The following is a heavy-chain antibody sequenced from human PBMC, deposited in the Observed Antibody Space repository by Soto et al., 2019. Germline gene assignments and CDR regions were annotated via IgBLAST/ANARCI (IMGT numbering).Heavy chain of an antibody. V-gene: IGHV3-30*18. CDR3: AKELDTEVIMGGIIFDL. J-gene: IGHJ4*02. CDR1: GFTFNQYG. CDR2: ISYDGRNR. D-gene: IGHD2-15*01. Sequence: QEQLVESGGGVVQPGGSLRLSCAASGFTFNQYGLHWVRQAPGKGLEWVALISYDGRNRYFAESVKGRFSISRDNSRNTLFLEMTRLKPEDTAVYYCAKELDTEVIMGGIIFDLWGQGTPVTVSS.